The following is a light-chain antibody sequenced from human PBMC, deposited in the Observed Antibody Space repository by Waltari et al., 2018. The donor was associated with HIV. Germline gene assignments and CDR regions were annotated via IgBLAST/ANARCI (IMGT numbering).Light chain of an antibody. J-gene: IGKJ1*01. CDR3: QQYDDWPRT. V-gene: IGKV3-15*01. CDR1: QSVSRN. Sequence: EVVMTQSPATLSVSPGERAALACRASQSVSRNLAWYRQKPGQPPRLLIYAASTRASGVPVRISGTGSGTEFTLTISSLQSEDFAVYYCQQYDDWPRTFGQGTRVEIK. CDR2: AAS.